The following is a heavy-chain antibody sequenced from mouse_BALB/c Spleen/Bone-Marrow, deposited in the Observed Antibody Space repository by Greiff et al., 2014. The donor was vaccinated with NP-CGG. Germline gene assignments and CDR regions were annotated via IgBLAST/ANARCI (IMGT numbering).Heavy chain of an antibody. D-gene: IGHD1-1*01. J-gene: IGHJ2*01. CDR2: ISSGGNYT. CDR1: GFTFSSYA. Sequence: VQLKESGGGLVKPGGSLKLSCAASGFTFSSYAMSWVRQTPEKRLEWVATISSGGNYTYYPDSVKGRFTISRDNAKNTLYPQMSSLRSEDTAMYYCARYYGSSYDYWGQGTTLTVSS. CDR3: ARYYGSSYDY. V-gene: IGHV5-9-3*01.